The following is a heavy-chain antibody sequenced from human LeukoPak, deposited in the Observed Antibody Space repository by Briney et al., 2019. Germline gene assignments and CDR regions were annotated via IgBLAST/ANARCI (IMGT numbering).Heavy chain of an antibody. V-gene: IGHV3-11*01. Sequence: GASLRLSCAASGFTFSDYYMSWIRQAPGKGPEWVSYISSSGSAIYYADSVKGRFTISRDNAKNSLYLQMNSLRAEDTAVYYCARGLPARIYYYGMDVWGQGTTVIVSS. CDR1: GFTFSDYY. CDR2: ISSSGSAI. CDR3: ARGLPARIYYYGMDV. D-gene: IGHD2-2*01. J-gene: IGHJ6*02.